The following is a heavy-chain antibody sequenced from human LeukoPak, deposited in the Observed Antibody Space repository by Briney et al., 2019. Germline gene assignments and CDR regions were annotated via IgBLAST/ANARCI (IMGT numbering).Heavy chain of an antibody. CDR3: AKDPRKKLIVATIQEWD. D-gene: IGHD5-12*01. J-gene: IGHJ4*02. CDR1: GFTFSSYG. Sequence: GGSLRLSCAASGFTFSSYGMHWVRQAPGKGLEWVAFIRYDGSNKYYADSVKGRFTISRDNSKNTLYLQMNSLRAEDTAVYYCAKDPRKKLIVATIQEWDWGQGTLVTVSS. V-gene: IGHV3-30*02. CDR2: IRYDGSNK.